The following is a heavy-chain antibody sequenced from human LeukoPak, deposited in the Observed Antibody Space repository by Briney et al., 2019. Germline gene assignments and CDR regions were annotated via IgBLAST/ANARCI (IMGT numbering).Heavy chain of an antibody. D-gene: IGHD1-26*01. CDR1: GGFISNGYY. V-gene: IGHV4-39*01. J-gene: IGHJ5*02. CDR3: ARISTVGDAA. Sequence: SETLSLTCTVSGGFISNGYYWGWIRQPPGKGLEWIGSVYHSGSTYYNPSLTSRVTISVDTPKRQFALKLTTVTVADTAVYYCARISTVGDAAWGQGTLVTASS. CDR2: VYHSGST.